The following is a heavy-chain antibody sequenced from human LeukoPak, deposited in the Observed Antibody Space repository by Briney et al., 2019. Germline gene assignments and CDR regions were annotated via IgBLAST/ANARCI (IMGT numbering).Heavy chain of an antibody. D-gene: IGHD4-17*01. Sequence: PSETLSLTCTVSGGSISSSSYFWAWIRQPPGKGLEWIASVYYSGSTFYSPPLKSRVTMSVDTSKNQFSLKLSSVTAADTAVYYCARVSYGDYGRGAFDIWGQGTMVTVSS. J-gene: IGHJ3*02. CDR2: VYYSGST. CDR3: ARVSYGDYGRGAFDI. V-gene: IGHV4-39*07. CDR1: GGSISSSSYF.